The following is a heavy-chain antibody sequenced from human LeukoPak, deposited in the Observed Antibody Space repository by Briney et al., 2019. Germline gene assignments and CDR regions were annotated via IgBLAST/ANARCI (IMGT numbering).Heavy chain of an antibody. CDR3: AKDWIQFNRVFDCFDS. V-gene: IGHV3-23*01. CDR2: IGNTET. D-gene: IGHD5-18*01. CDR1: GFPFETNA. Sequence: GGSLRLSWATSGFPFETNAMSWVRQAPGKGLEWVATIGNTETFYADSVTGRFTISRDNSKNTVNLQMNRLRVEDTAIYYSAKDWIQFNRVFDCFDSWGQGTLVTVSS. J-gene: IGHJ4*02.